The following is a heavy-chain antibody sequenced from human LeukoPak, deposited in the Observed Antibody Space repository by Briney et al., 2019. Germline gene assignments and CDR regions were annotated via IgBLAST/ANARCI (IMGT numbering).Heavy chain of an antibody. CDR3: AKDPRYFDWLFDAFDI. J-gene: IGHJ3*02. CDR1: GFTFSSYG. CDR2: ISGSGGST. V-gene: IGHV3-23*01. Sequence: GGSLRLSCAASGFTFSSYGMHWVRQAPGKGLEWVSAISGSGGSTYYADSVKGRFTISRDNSKNTLYLQLNSLRAEDTAVYYCAKDPRYFDWLFDAFDIWGQGTMVTVSS. D-gene: IGHD3-9*01.